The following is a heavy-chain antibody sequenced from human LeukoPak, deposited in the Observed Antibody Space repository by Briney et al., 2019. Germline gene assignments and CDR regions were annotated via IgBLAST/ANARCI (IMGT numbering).Heavy chain of an antibody. J-gene: IGHJ4*02. CDR3: AKETTVTTSVDY. V-gene: IGHV3-23*01. Sequence: GGSLRLSCAASGFTFSSYAMSWVRQAPGKGLEWVSAISGSGGSTYYADSVKGRFTISRDNSKNSLYLQMNSLRTEDTALYYCAKETTVTTSVDYWGQGTLVTVSS. CDR1: GFTFSSYA. D-gene: IGHD4-17*01. CDR2: ISGSGGST.